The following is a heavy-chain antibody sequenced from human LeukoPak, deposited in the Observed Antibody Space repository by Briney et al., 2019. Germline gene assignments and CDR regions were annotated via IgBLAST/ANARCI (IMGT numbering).Heavy chain of an antibody. CDR2: MNPNSGNT. V-gene: IGHV1-8*01. J-gene: IGHJ4*02. CDR3: ARGSFYGEGFDY. CDR1: GYTFTSYD. D-gene: IGHD4-17*01. Sequence: ASVKVSCKASGYTFTSYDINWVRQATEQGLECMGWMNPNSGNTGYAQKFQGRVTMTRNTSISTAYMELSSLRSEDTAVYYCARGSFYGEGFDYWGQGTLVTVSS.